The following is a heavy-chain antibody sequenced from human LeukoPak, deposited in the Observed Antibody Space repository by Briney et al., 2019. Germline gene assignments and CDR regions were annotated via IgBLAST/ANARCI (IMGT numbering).Heavy chain of an antibody. CDR1: GFTFSSYA. CDR2: ISGSGGST. D-gene: IGHD1-14*01. V-gene: IGHV3-23*01. J-gene: IGHJ6*03. Sequence: GGSLRLSCAASGFTFSSYAMSWVRQAPGKGLEWVSAISGSGGSTYYADSVKGRFTISRDNSKNTLYLQMNSLRAEDTAVYYCANPKGNREDYYYYMDVWGKGTTVTVSS. CDR3: ANPKGNREDYYYYMDV.